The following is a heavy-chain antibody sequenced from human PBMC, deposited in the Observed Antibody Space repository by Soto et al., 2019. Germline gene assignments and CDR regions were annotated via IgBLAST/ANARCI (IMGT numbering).Heavy chain of an antibody. Sequence: QVQLVESGGGVVQPGRSLRLSCAASGFTFSSYAMHWVRQAPGKGLEWVAVISYDGSNKYYADSVKGRFTISRDNSKNTLYLQMNSLRAEDTAVYYCARDDYWAQGTLVTVSS. CDR3: ARDDY. J-gene: IGHJ4*02. CDR2: ISYDGSNK. CDR1: GFTFSSYA. V-gene: IGHV3-30-3*01.